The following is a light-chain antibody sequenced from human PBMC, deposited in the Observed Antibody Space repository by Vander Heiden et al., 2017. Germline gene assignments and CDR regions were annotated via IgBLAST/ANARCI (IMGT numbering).Light chain of an antibody. CDR1: QSVSSY. Sequence: EIVFTQSPATLSLSPGERATLSCRASQSVSSYLAWYQQKPGQAPRLLIYDASNRATGIPARFSGSGSGTDFTLTISSLEPEDFAVYYCQQRSNWHSFGGGTKVEIK. CDR3: QQRSNWHS. V-gene: IGKV3-11*01. CDR2: DAS. J-gene: IGKJ4*01.